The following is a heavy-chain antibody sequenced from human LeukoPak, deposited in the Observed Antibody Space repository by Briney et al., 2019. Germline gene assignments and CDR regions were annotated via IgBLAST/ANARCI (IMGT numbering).Heavy chain of an antibody. CDR3: ARDSGKDYYGSGSRLDY. J-gene: IGHJ4*02. Sequence: ASVKVSCKASGYTFTSYYMHWVRQAPGQGLEWMGIINPSGGSTSYAQKFQGRVTMTRDTSTSTVYMELSSLRSEDTAVYYCARDSGKDYYGSGSRLDYWGQGTLVTVSS. V-gene: IGHV1-46*01. CDR1: GYTFTSYY. CDR2: INPSGGST. D-gene: IGHD3-10*01.